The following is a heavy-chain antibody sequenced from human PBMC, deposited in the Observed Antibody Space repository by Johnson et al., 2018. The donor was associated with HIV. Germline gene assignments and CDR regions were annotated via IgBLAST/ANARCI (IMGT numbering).Heavy chain of an antibody. CDR2: IWYDGSNE. Sequence: QVQLVESGGGVVQPGRSLRLSCAASGFTFSSYALHWVRQTPGKGLEWVAVIWYDGSNEYYADSVKGRFTISRDNSKNTLYLHMSSLRLEDTAVYYCAKGQVARGAFDIWGQGTTVTVSS. CDR3: AKGQVARGAFDI. CDR1: GFTFSSYA. V-gene: IGHV3-33*06. J-gene: IGHJ3*02.